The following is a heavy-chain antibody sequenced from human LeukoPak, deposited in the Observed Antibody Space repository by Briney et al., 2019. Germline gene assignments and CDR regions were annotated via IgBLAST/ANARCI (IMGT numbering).Heavy chain of an antibody. D-gene: IGHD5-12*01. V-gene: IGHV4-59*12. CDR1: GGSISSYY. Sequence: PSETLSLTCTVSGGSISSYYWSWIRQPPGKGLEWIGYIYYSGSTNYNPSLKSRVTISVDTSKNQFSLKLSSVTAADTAVYYCARRKRLRGAYYYYYYMDVWGKGTTVTISS. CDR3: ARRKRLRGAYYYYYYMDV. CDR2: IYYSGST. J-gene: IGHJ6*03.